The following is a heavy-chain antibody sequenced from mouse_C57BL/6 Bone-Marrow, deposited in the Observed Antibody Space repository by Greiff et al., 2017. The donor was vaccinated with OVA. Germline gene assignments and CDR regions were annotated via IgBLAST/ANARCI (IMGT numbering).Heavy chain of an antibody. Sequence: DVMLVESGGGLVKPGGSLKLSCAASGFTFSSYAMSWVRQTPEKRLEWVATISDGGSYTYYPDNVKGRFTISRDNAKNNLYLQMSHLKSEDTAMYYCARERDWGLFDYWGQGTTLTVSS. CDR3: ARERDWGLFDY. D-gene: IGHD4-1*01. V-gene: IGHV5-4*01. CDR1: GFTFSSYA. J-gene: IGHJ2*01. CDR2: ISDGGSYT.